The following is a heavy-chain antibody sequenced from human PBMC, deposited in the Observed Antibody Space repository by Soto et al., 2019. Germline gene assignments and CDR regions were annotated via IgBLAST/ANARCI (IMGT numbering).Heavy chain of an antibody. CDR1: GYSISRGYD. Sequence: DTLSLTCAVSGYSISRGYDWRWFRQPPGKGLVWIGSIYHSGSTYYNPSLKSRVTISVDTSKNQFSLKLSSVTAADTAVYYCARVVHRTIFGVVSNYGMDVWGQGTTVTVS. D-gene: IGHD3-3*01. V-gene: IGHV4-38-2*01. CDR2: IYHSGST. CDR3: ARVVHRTIFGVVSNYGMDV. J-gene: IGHJ6*02.